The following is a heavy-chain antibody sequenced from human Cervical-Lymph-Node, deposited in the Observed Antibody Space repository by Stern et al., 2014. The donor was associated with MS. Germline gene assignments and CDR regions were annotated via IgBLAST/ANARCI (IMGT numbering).Heavy chain of an antibody. CDR3: ARQRTATTRPLLPGEDGFDI. J-gene: IGHJ3*02. CDR2: IWSDVDNK. CDR1: GFTFSTYV. V-gene: IGHV3-33*01. D-gene: IGHD1/OR15-1a*01. Sequence: QVQLVESGGGVVQPGRSLRLSCAASGFTFSTYVMHWVRQAPGKGLEWVALIWSDVDNKYYGDSVKGRFTISRDNSKNTLQLQMTGLRADDTAVYYCARQRTATTRPLLPGEDGFDIWGQGTVVTVSS.